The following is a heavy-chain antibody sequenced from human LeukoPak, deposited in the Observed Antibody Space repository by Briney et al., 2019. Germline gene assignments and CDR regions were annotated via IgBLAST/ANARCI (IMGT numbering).Heavy chain of an antibody. D-gene: IGHD1-26*01. V-gene: IGHV4-59*01. CDR2: IYYSGST. Sequence: SETLSLTCTVSGGSISSYYWSWIRQPPGKGLEWIGYIYYSGSTNYNPSLKSRVTISIDTSKNQFSLKLSSVTAADTAVYYCARDVWEPRVGYYFDYWGQGTLVTVSS. J-gene: IGHJ4*02. CDR1: GGSISSYY. CDR3: ARDVWEPRVGYYFDY.